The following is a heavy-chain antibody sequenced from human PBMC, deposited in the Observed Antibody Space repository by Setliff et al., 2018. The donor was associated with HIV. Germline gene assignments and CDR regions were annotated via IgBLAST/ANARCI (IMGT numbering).Heavy chain of an antibody. J-gene: IGHJ4*02. Sequence: ASVKVSCKASGYTFTSYAIHWVRQAPGQSLEWMGWINAGYGNTTYSQKFQGRVTITRDASASTAYMELSSLRSEDTAVYYCARSPGDYLFDYWGQGTLVTVSS. D-gene: IGHD4-17*01. CDR3: ARSPGDYLFDY. CDR2: INAGYGNT. CDR1: GYTFTSYA. V-gene: IGHV1-3*01.